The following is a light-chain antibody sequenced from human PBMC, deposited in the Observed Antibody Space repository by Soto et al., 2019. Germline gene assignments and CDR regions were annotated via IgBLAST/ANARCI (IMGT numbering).Light chain of an antibody. Sequence: DIVMTQSPDSLAVSLGERATINCKSSQSVLYSSNNKNYLAWYQQQPGQPPKLLIYWASTRESGVPDRFSGSGSGTDFTRTISSLQAEDVAFYYCQQYYSTPRGFTFGPRTKVDIK. V-gene: IGKV4-1*01. CDR3: QQYYSTPRGFT. J-gene: IGKJ3*01. CDR1: QSVLYSSNNKNY. CDR2: WAS.